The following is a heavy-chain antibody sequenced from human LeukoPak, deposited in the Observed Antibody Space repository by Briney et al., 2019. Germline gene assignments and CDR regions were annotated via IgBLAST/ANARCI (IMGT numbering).Heavy chain of an antibody. CDR2: ISYDGGEQ. CDR1: GFTFSKYG. D-gene: IGHD3-16*01. Sequence: AGGSLRPSCAASGFTFSKYGMHWVRQAPGKGLEWVAVISYDGGEQHYGDSVKGRFTISRDNSKNTLYLQMNSLRADDTAVYYCAKDTPLCYFDYWGQGTLVTVSS. J-gene: IGHJ4*02. V-gene: IGHV3-30*18. CDR3: AKDTPLCYFDY.